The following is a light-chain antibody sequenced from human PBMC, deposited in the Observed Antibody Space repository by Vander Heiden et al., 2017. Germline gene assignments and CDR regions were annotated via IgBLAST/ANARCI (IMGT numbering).Light chain of an antibody. CDR2: GNT. CDR3: QSYDSSQSGRRVV. J-gene: IGLJ2*01. V-gene: IGLV1-40*01. Sequence: QPVLTPPPPVSGAPGPRVTISCTGSSHNIQAGSDVQRNQPLPGTAPKPRVHGNTNRPSGVPDRFSASKSGTSASLAITGLQAENEADYYCQSYDSSQSGRRVVFGGGTKLTVL. CDR1: SHNIQAGSD.